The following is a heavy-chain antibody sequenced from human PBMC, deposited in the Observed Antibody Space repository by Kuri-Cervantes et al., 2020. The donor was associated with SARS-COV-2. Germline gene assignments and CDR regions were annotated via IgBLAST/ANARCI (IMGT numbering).Heavy chain of an antibody. CDR1: GFTFSSYG. CDR3: AKDGTRRYDYGDYFDY. J-gene: IGHJ4*02. CDR2: ISYDGSNK. D-gene: IGHD4-17*01. Sequence: GESLKISCAASGFTFSSYGMHWVRQAPGKGLEWVAVISYDGSNKYYADSVKDRFTISRDNSKNTLYLQMNSLRAEDTAVYYCAKDGTRRYDYGDYFDYWGQGTLVTVSS. V-gene: IGHV3-30*18.